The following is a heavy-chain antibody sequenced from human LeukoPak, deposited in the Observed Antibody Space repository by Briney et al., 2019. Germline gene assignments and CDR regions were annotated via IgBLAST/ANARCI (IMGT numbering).Heavy chain of an antibody. CDR2: ISWNGGST. J-gene: IGHJ4*02. CDR3: ARNRGGVTRYYFDY. Sequence: GGSLRLSCAASGFTFDDYGMSWVRQTPGKGLEWVSGISWNGGSTGYADSVKGRFTISRANAEHSLYLQMNSLRAEDTALYYCARNRGGVTRYYFDYWGQGTLVTVSS. V-gene: IGHV3-20*04. CDR1: GFTFDDYG. D-gene: IGHD4-23*01.